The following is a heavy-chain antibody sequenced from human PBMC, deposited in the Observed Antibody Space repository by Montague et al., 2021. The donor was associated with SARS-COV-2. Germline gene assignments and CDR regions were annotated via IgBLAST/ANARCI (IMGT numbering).Heavy chain of an antibody. CDR1: CGSFSDYY. Sequence: SETLSLTCAVYCGSFSDYYWSWIRQPPGKGLEWIGEINHRGTSKYNPSLKSRVSISLDTSKNQFSLYLSSVTAADTAVYYCARGRQHFNMIVVVMTGGEYYFDYWGQGTLVTVSS. V-gene: IGHV4-34*01. CDR2: INHRGTS. J-gene: IGHJ4*02. CDR3: ARGRQHFNMIVVVMTGGEYYFDY. D-gene: IGHD3-22*01.